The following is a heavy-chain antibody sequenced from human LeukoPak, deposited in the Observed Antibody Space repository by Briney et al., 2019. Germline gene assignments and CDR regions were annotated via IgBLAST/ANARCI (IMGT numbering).Heavy chain of an antibody. D-gene: IGHD6-25*01. CDR1: GYTFTSYA. CDR2: INTNTGNP. CDR3: ARSDVRQRDQNWFDP. Sequence: GASVKVSCKASGYTFTSYAMNWVRQAPGQGLEWMGWINTNTGNPTYAEGFTGRFVFSLDTSVSTAYLQISSLKAEDTAVYYCARSDVRQRDQNWFDPWGQGTLVTVSS. V-gene: IGHV7-4-1*02. J-gene: IGHJ5*02.